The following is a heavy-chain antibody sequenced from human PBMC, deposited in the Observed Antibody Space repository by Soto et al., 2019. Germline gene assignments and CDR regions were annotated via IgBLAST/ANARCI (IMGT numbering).Heavy chain of an antibody. Sequence: SETLSLTCTVSGGSISSGGYYWSWIRQHPGKGLEWIGYIYYSGSTYYNPSLKSRVTISVDTSKNQFSLKLSSVTAADTAVYYCASHFTYCSSTSCPPGYYYGMDVWGQGTTVT. CDR1: GGSISSGGYY. CDR3: ASHFTYCSSTSCPPGYYYGMDV. CDR2: IYYSGST. J-gene: IGHJ6*02. V-gene: IGHV4-31*03. D-gene: IGHD2-2*01.